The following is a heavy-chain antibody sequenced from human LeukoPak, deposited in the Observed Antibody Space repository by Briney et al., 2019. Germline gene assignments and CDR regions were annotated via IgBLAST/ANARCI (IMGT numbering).Heavy chain of an antibody. Sequence: ASVKVSCKASGYTFTSYGISWVRQAPGQGLEWMGWISAYNGNTNYAQKLQGRVTMTTDTSTSTAYMELRSLRSGDTAVYYCARVPIVGATYWFDPWGQGTLVTVSS. CDR1: GYTFTSYG. D-gene: IGHD1-26*01. CDR2: ISAYNGNT. J-gene: IGHJ5*02. CDR3: ARVPIVGATYWFDP. V-gene: IGHV1-18*01.